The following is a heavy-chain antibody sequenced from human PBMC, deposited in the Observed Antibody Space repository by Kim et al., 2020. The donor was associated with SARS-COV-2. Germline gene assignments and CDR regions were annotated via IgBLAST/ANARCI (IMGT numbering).Heavy chain of an antibody. Sequence: GGSLRLSCAASGFTFSSYGMHWVRQAPGKGLEWVAVISYDGSNKYYADSVKGRFTISRDNSKNTLYLQMNSLRAEDTAVYYCAKDWGSLLYSGYDWGIGWGQGTLVTVSS. CDR2: ISYDGSNK. CDR3: AKDWGSLLYSGYDWGIG. CDR1: GFTFSSYG. D-gene: IGHD5-12*01. V-gene: IGHV3-30*18. J-gene: IGHJ4*02.